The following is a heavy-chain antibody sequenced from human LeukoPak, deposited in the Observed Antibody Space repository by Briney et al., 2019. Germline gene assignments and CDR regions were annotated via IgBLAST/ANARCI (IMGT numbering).Heavy chain of an antibody. D-gene: IGHD1-14*01. CDR1: GFNFNVYG. J-gene: IGHJ4*02. Sequence: GGSLRLSCAASGFNFNVYGMHWVRQAPGKGLEWVAFIRYDGSHIYYADPVKGRFTISRDNSKNTVHLQMDSLSPEDTAVYFCAKEPEQYYEENYFDHWGQGTLVTVSS. CDR3: AKEPEQYYEENYFDH. V-gene: IGHV3-30*02. CDR2: IRYDGSHI.